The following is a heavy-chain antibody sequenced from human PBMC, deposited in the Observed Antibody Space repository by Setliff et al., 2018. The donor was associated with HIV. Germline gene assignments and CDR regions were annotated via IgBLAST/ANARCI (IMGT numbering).Heavy chain of an antibody. J-gene: IGHJ4*02. CDR3: ARAPNFYLDPSGYFLPTDFDY. D-gene: IGHD3-22*01. V-gene: IGHV3-15*01. CDR2: IREEAHGGET. Sequence: GGSLRLSCAASGFSFASAWMNWVRRAPGKGLEWVARIREEAHGGETEYAAALRGRFTISRDDSKNTLYLQMNSLRAEDTAVYYCARAPNFYLDPSGYFLPTDFDYWGQGTLVTVSS. CDR1: GFSFASAW.